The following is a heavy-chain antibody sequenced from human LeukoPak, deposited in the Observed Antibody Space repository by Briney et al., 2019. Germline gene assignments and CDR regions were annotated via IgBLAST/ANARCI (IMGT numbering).Heavy chain of an antibody. CDR3: TRSSRDYVWGSYRGEFDY. D-gene: IGHD3-16*02. Sequence: PGGSLRLSCAASGFTFSSYSMDWVRQAPGKGLEWVSSISSNSGFIYYADSVKGRFTISRDDSKNTAYLQMNSLKTEDTAVYYCTRSSRDYVWGSYRGEFDYWGQGTLVTVSS. CDR2: ISSNSGFI. V-gene: IGHV3-21*04. J-gene: IGHJ4*02. CDR1: GFTFSSYS.